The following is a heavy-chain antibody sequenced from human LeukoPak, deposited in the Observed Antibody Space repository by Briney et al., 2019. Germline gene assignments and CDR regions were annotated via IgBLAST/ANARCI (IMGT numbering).Heavy chain of an antibody. CDR2: ISSSSSHT. J-gene: IGHJ3*02. Sequence: GGSLRLSCAASGFTFSDYYMSWIRQAPGKGLEWVSYISSSSSHTNYADSVKGRFTISRDNAKNSLYLQMNSLRAEDTAVYYCAREGRYCSGGSCHDAFDIWGQGTMVTVSS. CDR1: GFTFSDYY. V-gene: IGHV3-11*05. D-gene: IGHD2-15*01. CDR3: AREGRYCSGGSCHDAFDI.